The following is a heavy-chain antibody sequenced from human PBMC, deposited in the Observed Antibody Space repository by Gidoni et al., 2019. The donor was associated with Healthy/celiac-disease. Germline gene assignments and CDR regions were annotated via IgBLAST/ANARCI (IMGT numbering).Heavy chain of an antibody. CDR3: GREPTIAPDYYYGMDV. D-gene: IGHD6-13*01. J-gene: IGHJ6*02. V-gene: IGHV4-59*01. CDR2: IYYSGSN. Sequence: QVQLQEWGPGLVKHSENLSLTCAVPGGSISRYYWSWIRQPPGKGLEWIGYIYYSGSNNYYPSLKSRVSISVDTSKNQFSLKLSSVTAADTAVYYCGREPTIAPDYYYGMDVWGQGTTVTVSS. CDR1: GGSISRYY.